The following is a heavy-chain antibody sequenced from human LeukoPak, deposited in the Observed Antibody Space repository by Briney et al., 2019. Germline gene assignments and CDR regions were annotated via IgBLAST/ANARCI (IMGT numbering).Heavy chain of an antibody. CDR3: AKESPDYYDSSGYYYSEYDY. D-gene: IGHD3-22*01. CDR1: GFTFSSYA. CDR2: ISGSGGST. Sequence: GGSLRLSCAASGFTFSSYAMSWVRQAPGKGLEWVSAISGSGGSTYYADSVKGRFTISRDNSKNTLYLQMNSLRAEDTAVYYCAKESPDYYDSSGYYYSEYDYWGQGTLVTVSP. J-gene: IGHJ4*02. V-gene: IGHV3-23*01.